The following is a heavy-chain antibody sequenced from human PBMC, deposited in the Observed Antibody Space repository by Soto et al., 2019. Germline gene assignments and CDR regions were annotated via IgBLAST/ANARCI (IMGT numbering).Heavy chain of an antibody. CDR1: GGSFSGYY. D-gene: IGHD5-12*01. Sequence: SETLSLTCAVYGGSFSGYYWSWIRQPPGKGLEWIGEINHSGSTNYNPSLKSRVTISVDTSKNQFSLKLSSVTAADTAVYYCARGRQNIVATIRYFDYWGQGTLVTVSS. CDR3: ARGRQNIVATIRYFDY. V-gene: IGHV4-34*01. J-gene: IGHJ4*02. CDR2: INHSGST.